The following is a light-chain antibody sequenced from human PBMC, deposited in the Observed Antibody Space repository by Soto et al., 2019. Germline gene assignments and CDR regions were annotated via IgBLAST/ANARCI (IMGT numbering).Light chain of an antibody. Sequence: QSVLTQPPSVSAAPGQTVTISCSGSNSNIGNNYVSWYQQLPGTAPKLLIYENNERPSGIPDRFSGSKSGTSATLGTTGLQTGHEADDYCGSWDSSLSAFYVFGTGTKVTVL. CDR3: GSWDSSLSAFYV. J-gene: IGLJ1*01. CDR2: ENN. CDR1: NSNIGNNY. V-gene: IGLV1-51*02.